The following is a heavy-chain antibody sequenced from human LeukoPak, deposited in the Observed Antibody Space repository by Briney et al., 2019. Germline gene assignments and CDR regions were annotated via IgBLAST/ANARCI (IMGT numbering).Heavy chain of an antibody. Sequence: GGSLRLSCAASGFTFSDYYMSWIRQAPGKGLEWVSYISSSGSTIYYADSVKGRFTISRDNAKNSLYLQMNSLRAEDTAVYYCARYRISMAVANPFDYWGQGTLVTVSS. V-gene: IGHV3-11*01. J-gene: IGHJ4*02. CDR2: ISSSGSTI. D-gene: IGHD6-19*01. CDR3: ARYRISMAVANPFDY. CDR1: GFTFSDYY.